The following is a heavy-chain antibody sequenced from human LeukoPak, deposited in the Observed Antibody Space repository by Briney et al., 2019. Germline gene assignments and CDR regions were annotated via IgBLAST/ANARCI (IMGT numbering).Heavy chain of an antibody. CDR1: GGSFSGYY. CDR3: ARLRMGQAKYYDFWGGYYTGIGAGSFDY. D-gene: IGHD3-3*01. CDR2: INHSGST. V-gene: IGHV4-34*01. J-gene: IGHJ4*02. Sequence: SETLSLTCAVYGGSFSGYYWSWLRQPPGKGLEWIGDINHSGSTNYNPSLKSRVTISVDTSKNQFSLRLSSVTAADTAVYYCARLRMGQAKYYDFWGGYYTGIGAGSFDYWGQGTLVTVSS.